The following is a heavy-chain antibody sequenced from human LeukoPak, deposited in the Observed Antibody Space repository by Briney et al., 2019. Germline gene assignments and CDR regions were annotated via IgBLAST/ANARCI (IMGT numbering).Heavy chain of an antibody. V-gene: IGHV1-69*05. D-gene: IGHD1-14*01. Sequence: SVKVSCKASGGTFSSYAISWVRQAPGQGREWMGGIIPIFCTANYAHKFQGRVTITTDDYTSTAYMELSRLRYEDTAVYYCAIPAGGNHWFDPWGQGTLVTVSS. CDR2: IIPIFCTA. J-gene: IGHJ5*02. CDR3: AIPAGGNHWFDP. CDR1: GGTFSSYA.